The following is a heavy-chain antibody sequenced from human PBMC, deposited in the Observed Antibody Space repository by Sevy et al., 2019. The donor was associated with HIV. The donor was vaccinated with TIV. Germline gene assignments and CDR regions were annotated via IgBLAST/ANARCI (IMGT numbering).Heavy chain of an antibody. D-gene: IGHD3-3*01. CDR1: GFTFSNYA. CDR2: ISAGGGSA. Sequence: GGSLRLSCAASGFTFSNYAMNWVRQAPGKGPEWVSSISAGGGSAYYADSVKGRFTVSRDNSKKTLFLQLNSLRAEDTAVYYCAKDPSRVLDRDYWGQGTLVTVSS. J-gene: IGHJ4*02. V-gene: IGHV3-23*01. CDR3: AKDPSRVLDRDY.